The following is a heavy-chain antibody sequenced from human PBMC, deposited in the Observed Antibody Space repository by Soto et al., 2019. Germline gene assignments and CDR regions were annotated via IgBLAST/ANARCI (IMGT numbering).Heavy chain of an antibody. Sequence: QITLKESGPTLVKPTQTLTLTCTFSGFSLSTSGVGVGWIRQPPGKALEWLALIYWDDDKRYSPSLKSRLTITQDTSKNQVVLTMTNMDPVDTATYYCAHRQEYSSAKVGFVFDYWGQGTLVTVSS. CDR3: AHRQEYSSAKVGFVFDY. CDR2: IYWDDDK. J-gene: IGHJ4*02. CDR1: GFSLSTSGVG. D-gene: IGHD6-19*01. V-gene: IGHV2-5*02.